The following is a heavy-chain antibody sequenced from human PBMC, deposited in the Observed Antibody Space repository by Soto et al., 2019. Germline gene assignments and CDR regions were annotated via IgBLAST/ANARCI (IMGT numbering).Heavy chain of an antibody. CDR3: ARCLAARPSNYYYGMDV. D-gene: IGHD6-6*01. J-gene: IGHJ6*02. V-gene: IGHV1-3*01. CDR1: GYTFTSYA. Sequence: ASVKVSCKASGYTFTSYAMHWVRQAPGQRLEWMGWINAGSGNTKYSQKFQGRVTITRDTSASTAYMELSSLRSEDTAVYYCARCLAARPSNYYYGMDVWGQGTTVTVSS. CDR2: INAGSGNT.